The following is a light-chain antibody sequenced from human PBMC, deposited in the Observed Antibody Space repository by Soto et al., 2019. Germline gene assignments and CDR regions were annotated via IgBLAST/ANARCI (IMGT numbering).Light chain of an antibody. CDR3: SSHTSYSTRV. CDR1: SSDVGGYNY. CDR2: EVS. V-gene: IGLV2-14*01. Sequence: QSVLTQPASVSRSPGQSIAISCTGTSSDVGGYNYVSWYQQHPGKAPKLMIHEVSNRPSGISDRFSGSKSGHTASLTISGLQADDYADYCGSSHTSYSTRVFGTGTKFTVL. J-gene: IGLJ1*01.